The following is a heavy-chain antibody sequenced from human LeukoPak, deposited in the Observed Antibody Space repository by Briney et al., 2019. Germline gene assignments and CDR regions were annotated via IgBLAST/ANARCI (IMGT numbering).Heavy chain of an antibody. CDR3: AASGGSGFG. CDR1: GFTFKKYW. D-gene: IGHD3-10*01. Sequence: GGSLRLSCAASGFTFKKYWMNWVRQAPGKGLEWVANIKQDGSDKNYVDFVKGRFTISRDNAKNSMYLQRNSLRAEDTAVYYCAASGGSGFGWGQGTMVTVSS. J-gene: IGHJ3*01. V-gene: IGHV3-7*02. CDR2: IKQDGSDK.